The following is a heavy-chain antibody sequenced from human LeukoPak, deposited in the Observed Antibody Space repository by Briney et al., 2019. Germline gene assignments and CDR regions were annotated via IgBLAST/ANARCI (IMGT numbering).Heavy chain of an antibody. CDR2: INPNSGGT. J-gene: IGHJ3*02. D-gene: IGHD3-10*01. CDR1: GYTFTSYY. Sequence: ASVKVSCKASGYTFTSYYMHWVRQAPGQGLEWMGWINPNSGGTNYAQKFQGRVTMTRDKSIRTAYMELSRLTSDDAAVYYCARNIWFGESADAFDIWGQGAMVTVSS. CDR3: ARNIWFGESADAFDI. V-gene: IGHV1-2*02.